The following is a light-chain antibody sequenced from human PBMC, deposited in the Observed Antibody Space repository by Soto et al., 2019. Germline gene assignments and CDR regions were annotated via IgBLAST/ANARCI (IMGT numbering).Light chain of an antibody. CDR2: DAS. CDR3: QQHEQWHPCT. Sequence: EIVMTQSPATLSVSPGERATLSCRARRGVGTNLAWYQHRPGQAPRLLIYDASTRAPGIPGRFSGSGSGTDFSITISSLQSEDFGVYYCQQHEQWHPCTFGQGTKVEIK. V-gene: IGKV3D-15*01. CDR1: RGVGTN. J-gene: IGKJ1*01.